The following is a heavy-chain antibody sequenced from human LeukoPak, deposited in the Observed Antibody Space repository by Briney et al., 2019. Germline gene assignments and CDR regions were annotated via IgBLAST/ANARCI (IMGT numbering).Heavy chain of an antibody. J-gene: IGHJ5*02. CDR1: GYTFTAYY. Sequence: ASVTVSCKASGYTFTAYYLHWVRQAPGQGLEWMGWISPDSGDTNYAQKFQDRVTFTKDTSISTAYMELRALTSDDTAIYYCGRVGFGSSFFDPGGQGTRVPVSS. CDR3: GRVGFGSSFFDP. CDR2: ISPDSGDT. V-gene: IGHV1-2*02. D-gene: IGHD6-6*01.